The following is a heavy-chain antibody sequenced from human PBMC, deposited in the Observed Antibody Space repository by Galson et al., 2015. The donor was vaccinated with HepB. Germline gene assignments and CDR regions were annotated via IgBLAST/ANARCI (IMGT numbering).Heavy chain of an antibody. D-gene: IGHD2-21*02. Sequence: SLRLSCAASGFTFSSYEMNWVRQAPGKGLEWVSYISSSGSTIYYADSVKGRFTISRDNAKNSLYLQMNSLRAEDTAVYYCAREGGYCGGDCYSGLWGQGTLVTVSS. CDR2: ISSSGSTI. CDR3: AREGGYCGGDCYSGL. V-gene: IGHV3-48*03. J-gene: IGHJ4*02. CDR1: GFTFSSYE.